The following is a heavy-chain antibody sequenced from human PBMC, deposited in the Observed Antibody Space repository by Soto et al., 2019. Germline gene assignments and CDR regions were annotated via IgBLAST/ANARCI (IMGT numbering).Heavy chain of an antibody. V-gene: IGHV4-39*01. CDR2: IYYSGST. CDR1: RGSISSGTNC. CDR3: ARHEAGWYFDS. Sequence: QLQLQESGPGLVKPSETLSLTCTVSRGSISSGTNCWAWMRQPPGKGLEWIANIYYSGSTFYNPSLKSRVTISLDTSKNQFSLKLRSVTAADTAVYYCARHEAGWYFDSWGQGTLVTVSS. D-gene: IGHD6-25*01. J-gene: IGHJ4*02.